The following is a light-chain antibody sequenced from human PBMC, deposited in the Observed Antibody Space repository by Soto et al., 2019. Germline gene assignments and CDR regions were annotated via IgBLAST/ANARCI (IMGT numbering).Light chain of an antibody. Sequence: EIVMTQSPATLSVSPGERATLSCRASQSVSGNLAWYQQKPGQAPRLLIYGASTRATGIPARFSGSGSGTEFTLTINSLQSEDFAVYYCQQYNKWPRTFGQGTKVDIK. J-gene: IGKJ1*01. CDR1: QSVSGN. CDR2: GAS. V-gene: IGKV3-15*01. CDR3: QQYNKWPRT.